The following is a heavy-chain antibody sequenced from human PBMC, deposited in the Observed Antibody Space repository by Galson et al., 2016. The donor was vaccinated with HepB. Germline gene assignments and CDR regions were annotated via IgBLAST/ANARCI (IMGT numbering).Heavy chain of an antibody. V-gene: IGHV1-18*01. CDR1: GYTFTNYG. J-gene: IGHJ6*02. D-gene: IGHD3-10*01. Sequence: SVKVSCKASGYTFTNYGLSWVRQAPGQGLEYMGWISAYNGDTHYGQKVQARVTMTTDTSTSTAYMELRSLTSDDTAVYYCARGYYGSGSYYYFFYGMDVWGQGTTVTVSS. CDR3: ARGYYGSGSYYYFFYGMDV. CDR2: ISAYNGDT.